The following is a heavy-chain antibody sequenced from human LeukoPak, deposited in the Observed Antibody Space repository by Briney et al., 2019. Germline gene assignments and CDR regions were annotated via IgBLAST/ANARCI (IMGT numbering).Heavy chain of an antibody. Sequence: ASVKVSCKASGNTFTTYDINWVRQATGQGLEWMGWMNPNSANTGYAQKFQGRVTMTRNTSITTAYMELGSLRPEDTAVYYCARAFSSGYDSYAAFDLWGQGTMVTVSS. V-gene: IGHV1-8*01. D-gene: IGHD5-12*01. CDR3: ARAFSSGYDSYAAFDL. J-gene: IGHJ3*01. CDR2: MNPNSANT. CDR1: GNTFTTYD.